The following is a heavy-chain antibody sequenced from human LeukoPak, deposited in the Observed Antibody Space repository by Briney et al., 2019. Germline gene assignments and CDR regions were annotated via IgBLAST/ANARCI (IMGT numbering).Heavy chain of an antibody. J-gene: IGHJ3*02. CDR1: GFTFSSYA. Sequence: GRSLRLSCAASGFTFSSYAMHWVRQAPGKGLEWVAVISYDGSNKYYADSVKGRFTISRDNSKNTLYLQMSSLRAEDTAVYYCAREGPDYGGNDAFDIWGQGTMVTVSS. CDR2: ISYDGSNK. D-gene: IGHD4-23*01. CDR3: AREGPDYGGNDAFDI. V-gene: IGHV3-30*04.